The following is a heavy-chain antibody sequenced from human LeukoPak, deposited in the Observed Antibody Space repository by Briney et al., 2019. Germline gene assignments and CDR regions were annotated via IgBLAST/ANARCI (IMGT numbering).Heavy chain of an antibody. V-gene: IGHV7-4-1*02. CDR2: INTNTGNP. D-gene: IGHD3-22*01. Sequence: ASVKVSCKASGYTFTRYTVNWVRQAAGPGLEWMGWINTNTGNPTYVQGFTGRFVFSLDTSVSTAYLHISSLKAEDTAVYYCTRAYLDTSGDNYYYYGMDVWGQGTTVTVSS. CDR1: GYTFTRYT. CDR3: TRAYLDTSGDNYYYYGMDV. J-gene: IGHJ6*02.